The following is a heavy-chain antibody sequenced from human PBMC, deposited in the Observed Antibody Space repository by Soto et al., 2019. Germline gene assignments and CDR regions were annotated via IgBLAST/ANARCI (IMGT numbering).Heavy chain of an antibody. CDR3: ARSGSYYYYYGMDV. CDR1: GFTFSSYG. V-gene: IGHV3-33*01. D-gene: IGHD1-26*01. J-gene: IGHJ6*02. Sequence: QVQLVESGGGVVQPGRSLRLSCAASGFTFSSYGMHWVRQAPGKGLEWVAVIWYDGSNKYYADSVKGRFTISRDNSKNPLYLQMNSLRAEDTPVYYCARSGSYYYYYGMDVWGQGTTFTVSS. CDR2: IWYDGSNK.